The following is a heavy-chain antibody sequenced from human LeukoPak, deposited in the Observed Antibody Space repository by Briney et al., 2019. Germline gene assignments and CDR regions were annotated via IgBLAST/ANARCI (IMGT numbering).Heavy chain of an antibody. J-gene: IGHJ2*01. D-gene: IGHD2/OR15-2a*01. V-gene: IGHV3-33*01. CDR3: ARDRSMSGWYIDL. CDR1: GFTFSSYG. Sequence: PGRSLRLSCAASGFTFSSYGMHWVRQAPGKGLERVAVIWYDGSNKYYPDSVQGRFTISRDNSKNTLYLQVNSLRAEDTAVYYCARDRSMSGWYIDLWGRGTLVTVSS. CDR2: IWYDGSNK.